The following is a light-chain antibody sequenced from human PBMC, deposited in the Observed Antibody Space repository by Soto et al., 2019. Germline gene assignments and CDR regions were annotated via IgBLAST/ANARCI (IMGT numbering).Light chain of an antibody. Sequence: EILLPQSPATLSLSPGERATLSCRASQSVSSSLAWYQQKPGQAPRLLIYDTSNRATGVPARFSGSGSGTDFTLTISSLEPEDFAVYYCQQRYNWPPITFGQGTRLEI. CDR1: QSVSSS. J-gene: IGKJ5*01. CDR2: DTS. CDR3: QQRYNWPPIT. V-gene: IGKV3-11*01.